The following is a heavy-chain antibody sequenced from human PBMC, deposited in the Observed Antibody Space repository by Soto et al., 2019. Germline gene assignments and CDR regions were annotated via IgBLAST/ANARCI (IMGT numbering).Heavy chain of an antibody. CDR3: ATLSYYNSYSGFDF. D-gene: IGHD3-10*01. Sequence: TGESLKISCKGSGYIFSNYWIGWVRQMPGKGLEWMGIIYAGDSDTKYSPSFQGQVTISADKSISTAYLHWSSLEASDTAIYYCATLSYYNSYSGFDFWAQGTLVTVSS. J-gene: IGHJ4*02. V-gene: IGHV5-51*01. CDR1: GYIFSNYW. CDR2: IYAGDSDT.